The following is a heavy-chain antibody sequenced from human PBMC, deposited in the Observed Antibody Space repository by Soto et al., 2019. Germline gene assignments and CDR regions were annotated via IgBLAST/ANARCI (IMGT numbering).Heavy chain of an antibody. J-gene: IGHJ4*02. V-gene: IGHV3-33*01. Sequence: QVQLVESGGGVVQPGRSLRLSCAASGFTFSSYGMHWVREAAGKGLEWVAVIWYDGSNKYYADSVKGRFTISRDNSKNTLYLQMNSLSAEDTAVYYLATDPLTWLQFPPDYWGQSILVTVS. CDR1: GFTFSSYG. CDR3: ATDPLTWLQFPPDY. D-gene: IGHD5-12*01. CDR2: IWYDGSNK.